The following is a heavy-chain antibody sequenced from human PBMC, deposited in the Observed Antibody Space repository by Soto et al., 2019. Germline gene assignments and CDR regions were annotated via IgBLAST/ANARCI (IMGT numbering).Heavy chain of an antibody. J-gene: IGHJ5*02. D-gene: IGHD3-10*01. V-gene: IGHV1-18*04. CDR3: ARVPTPTHGDSNKNNFLDP. CDR1: GYTFVDYG. CDR2: ISPYNGNT. Sequence: ASVKVSCKASGYTFVDYGFSWVRQAPGQGLEWMGWISPYNGNTHYVETFQGRVTMTTDTSTSTAFMELRTLTPDDTAVYYCARVPTPTHGDSNKNNFLDPWGQGTLVTVSS.